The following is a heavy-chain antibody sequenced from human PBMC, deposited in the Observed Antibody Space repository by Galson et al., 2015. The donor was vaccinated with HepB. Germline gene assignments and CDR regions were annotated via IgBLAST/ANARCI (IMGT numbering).Heavy chain of an antibody. V-gene: IGHV4-39*01. CDR1: GFTFSSYG. CDR2: IYYSGST. CDR3: ARNWYCGGDCYSWNFDL. D-gene: IGHD2-21*01. J-gene: IGHJ2*01. Sequence: LRLSCAASGFTFSSYGMHWVRQAPGKGLEWIGSIYYSGSTYYNPSLKSRVTISVDTSKNQFSLKLSSVTAADTAVYYCARNWYCGGDCYSWNFDLWGRGTLVTVSS.